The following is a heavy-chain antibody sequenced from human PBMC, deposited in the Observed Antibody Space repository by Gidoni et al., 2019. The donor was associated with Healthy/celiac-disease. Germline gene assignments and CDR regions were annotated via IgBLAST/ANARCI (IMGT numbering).Heavy chain of an antibody. CDR1: GFTFSSMS. D-gene: IGHD6-6*01. CDR2: ISSSRSYI. J-gene: IGHJ4*02. Sequence: EVQLVEPGGGLVKPGGSLSLSCAASGFTFSSMSMNWVRQAPGKGLEWVSSISSSRSYIYYADSVKGRFTISRDNAKNSLYLQMNSLRAEDTAVYYCARSFIAARPDYWGQGTLVTVSS. V-gene: IGHV3-21*01. CDR3: ARSFIAARPDY.